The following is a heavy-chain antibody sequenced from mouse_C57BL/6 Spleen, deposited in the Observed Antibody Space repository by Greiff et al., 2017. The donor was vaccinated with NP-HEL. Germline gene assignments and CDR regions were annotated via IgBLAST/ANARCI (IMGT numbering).Heavy chain of an antibody. Sequence: VQLQQSGPELVKPGASVKIPCKASGYTFTDYNMDWVKQSHGKSLEWIGDIIPNNGGTIYNQKFKGKATLTVDKSSSTAYMELRSLTSEDTAVYYCARRDYYGNYWYFDVWGTGTTVTVSS. CDR1: GYTFTDYN. CDR3: ARRDYYGNYWYFDV. V-gene: IGHV1-18*01. CDR2: IIPNNGGT. J-gene: IGHJ1*03. D-gene: IGHD1-1*01.